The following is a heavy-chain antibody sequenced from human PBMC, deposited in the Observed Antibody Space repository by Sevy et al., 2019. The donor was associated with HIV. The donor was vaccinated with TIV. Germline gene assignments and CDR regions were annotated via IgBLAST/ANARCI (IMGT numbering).Heavy chain of an antibody. J-gene: IGHJ5*01. CDR3: AKAKRFDSSSWFDS. D-gene: IGHD3-22*01. CDR2: SSGSGTSA. Sequence: EGSLRLSCEVSGFTFSSYAMSWVRQAPGKELEWVSRSSGSGTSAYYADSVKGRFTVSRDNSRNTLFLEMNDLRVEDTAIYYCAKAKRFDSSSWFDSWGQGTLVTVSS. CDR1: GFTFSSYA. V-gene: IGHV3-23*01.